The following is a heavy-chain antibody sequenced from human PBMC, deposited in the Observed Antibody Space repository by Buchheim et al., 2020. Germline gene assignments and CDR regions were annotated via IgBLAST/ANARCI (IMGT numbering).Heavy chain of an antibody. CDR2: IYHDGSTT. Sequence: EVQLVESGGGLVQPGGSLRLSCAASGFTLSNYYINWVRLAPGKGLEWVSLIYHDGSTTAYADSVKGRFTVPRDNAKHTEYLQMRSLRAEDAAAYYCARDSAGSPHLWGQGTL. J-gene: IGHJ4*02. V-gene: IGHV3-74*03. D-gene: IGHD3-10*01. CDR1: GFTLSNYY. CDR3: ARDSAGSPHL.